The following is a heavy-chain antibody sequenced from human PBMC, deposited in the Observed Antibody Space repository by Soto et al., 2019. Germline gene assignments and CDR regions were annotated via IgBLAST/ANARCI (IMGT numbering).Heavy chain of an antibody. CDR2: ISGYNGNT. Sequence: QVQLVQSGAEVKKPGASVKVSCKASGYTFTSYYISWVRQAPGQGLEWMGWISGYNGNTNYAQKLQGRVTMTTDTSTITTYMELRNLRSGDTAGYYCAIEGPPGVNWGQGTLVTVSS. J-gene: IGHJ4*02. CDR1: GYTFTSYY. V-gene: IGHV1-18*01. CDR3: AIEGPPGVN.